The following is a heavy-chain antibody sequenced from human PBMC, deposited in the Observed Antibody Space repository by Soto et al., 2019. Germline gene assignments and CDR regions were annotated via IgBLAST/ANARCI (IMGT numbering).Heavy chain of an antibody. Sequence: EVQLLESGGGLVQPGGSLRLSCTASGFTFSSYGMSWVRQAPGTGLEWVSAISGSGDTTYYADSVKGRFTISRDNSKNTLYLQMNSLRAEDTAVYYCAKVGLRYFDWLLGGFDYWGQGTLVIVSP. V-gene: IGHV3-23*01. CDR2: ISGSGDTT. CDR3: AKVGLRYFDWLLGGFDY. D-gene: IGHD3-9*01. CDR1: GFTFSSYG. J-gene: IGHJ4*02.